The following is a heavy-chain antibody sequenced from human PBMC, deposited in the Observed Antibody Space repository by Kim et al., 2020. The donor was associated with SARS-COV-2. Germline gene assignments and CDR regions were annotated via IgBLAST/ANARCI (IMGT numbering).Heavy chain of an antibody. CDR1: GYTFIKYA. CDR3: ARGDLAAAGLSEY. D-gene: IGHD6-13*01. Sequence: ASVKVSCKTSGYTFIKYAMNWVRQAPGQGLEWMGWINTNTGNPTYAQGFTGRFVFSLDTSVSTAYLQISSLRAEDTAVYYCARGDLAAAGLSEYWGQGTLMTVSS. J-gene: IGHJ4*02. CDR2: INTNTGNP. V-gene: IGHV7-4-1*02.